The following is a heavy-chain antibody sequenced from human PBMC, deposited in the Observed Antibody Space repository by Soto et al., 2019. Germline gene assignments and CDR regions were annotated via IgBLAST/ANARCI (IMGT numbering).Heavy chain of an antibody. D-gene: IGHD1-20*01. CDR1: GGSISGGGYY. V-gene: IGHV4-31*03. CDR3: ARSNWNDSPIDY. CDR2: IYYSGSA. Sequence: QVQLQESGPGLVKPSQTLSLTCTVSGGSISGGGYYWTWIRQYAGKGLEWIGYIYYSGSAYYNPSLRSRLTMSVDTSNNQFSLKLISVTAADTAVYYCARSNWNDSPIDYWGQGTLVTVSS. J-gene: IGHJ4*02.